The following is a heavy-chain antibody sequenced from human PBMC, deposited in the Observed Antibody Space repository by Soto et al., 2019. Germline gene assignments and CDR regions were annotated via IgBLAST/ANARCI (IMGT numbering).Heavy chain of an antibody. CDR1: GFTFRGDA. Sequence: EVQLLESGGDLVQPGGSLRLACAASGFTFRGDAMSWVRQAPGKGLEWVSSVSGSGEMTHYADSVKGRFTISRDNSKNMLYLQMESLRVEDPAVYYCARSEMTYNWNDWGQGTLVTVSS. V-gene: IGHV3-23*01. CDR3: ARSEMTYNWND. D-gene: IGHD1-20*01. J-gene: IGHJ4*02. CDR2: VSGSGEMT.